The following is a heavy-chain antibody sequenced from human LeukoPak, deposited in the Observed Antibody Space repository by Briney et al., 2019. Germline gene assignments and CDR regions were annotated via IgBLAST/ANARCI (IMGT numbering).Heavy chain of an antibody. V-gene: IGHV3-49*03. CDR2: IRNKAYGGTT. CDR1: GFTFGDYA. J-gene: IGHJ4*02. CDR3: IRYSGSYFDY. Sequence: GGSLRLSCTASGFTFGDYAMNWIRQAPGKGLEWVGFIRNKAYGGTTEYAASVKGRFTISRDDSKSIAYLQMNSLKTEDTAVYYCIRYSGSYFDYWGQGTLVTVPS. D-gene: IGHD1-26*01.